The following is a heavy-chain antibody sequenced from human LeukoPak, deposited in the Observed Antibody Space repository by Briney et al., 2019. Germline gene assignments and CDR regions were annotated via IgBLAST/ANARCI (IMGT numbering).Heavy chain of an antibody. CDR3: ASNFIRTGYFGEYYLH. J-gene: IGHJ1*01. Sequence: AASVKVSCKVSGYVFGAYGLSWVRQAPDQGLEWLGWIAPYEGDTQYTPKLQDRITLTADTATTTVYMELRSLREDDSAVYYCASNFIRTGYFGEYYLHWGQGTQVVVSS. V-gene: IGHV1-18*01. CDR2: IAPYEGDT. D-gene: IGHD3-9*01. CDR1: GYVFGAYG.